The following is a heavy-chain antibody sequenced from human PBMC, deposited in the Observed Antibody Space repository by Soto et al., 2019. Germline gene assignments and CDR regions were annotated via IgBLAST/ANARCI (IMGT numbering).Heavy chain of an antibody. D-gene: IGHD3-16*01. CDR2: IYPGDSDT. CDR1: EFTFTNYW. Sequence: PGESLKISCKGSEFTFTNYWIGWVRQMPGKGLEWMGIIYPGDSDTRYSPSFQGQVTISADKSISTAYLQWSSLKASDTAIYYCTIRPDYPGVLHGFDLCGQGTMATVS. CDR3: TIRPDYPGVLHGFDL. J-gene: IGHJ3*01. V-gene: IGHV5-51*01.